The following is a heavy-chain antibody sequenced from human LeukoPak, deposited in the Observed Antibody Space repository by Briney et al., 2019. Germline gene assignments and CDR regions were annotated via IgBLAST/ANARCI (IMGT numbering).Heavy chain of an antibody. CDR3: ARNMGDYYMDV. CDR2: ISSSSSYI. V-gene: IGHV3-21*05. D-gene: IGHD3-16*01. CDR1: GFTFSSYS. Sequence: GGSLRLSCAASGFTFSSYSMNWVRQAPGKGLEWVSYISSSSSYIYYADSVKGRFTISRDNAKNSLYLQMNSLRAEDTAVYYCARNMGDYYMDVWGKGTTVTVSS. J-gene: IGHJ6*03.